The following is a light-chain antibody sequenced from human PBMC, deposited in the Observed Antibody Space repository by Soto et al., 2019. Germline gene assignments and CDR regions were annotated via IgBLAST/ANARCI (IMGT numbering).Light chain of an antibody. Sequence: QAVVTQPPSVSGAPGQRVTIFCTGSSSNIGAGYDVHWYQRLPGTAPKLLIFGNTNRPSGVPDRFSGSKSATSASLAITGLQAEDEADYYCQSYDDNLSGVVFGGGTKLTVL. CDR3: QSYDDNLSGVV. V-gene: IGLV1-40*01. CDR1: SSNIGAGYD. J-gene: IGLJ2*01. CDR2: GNT.